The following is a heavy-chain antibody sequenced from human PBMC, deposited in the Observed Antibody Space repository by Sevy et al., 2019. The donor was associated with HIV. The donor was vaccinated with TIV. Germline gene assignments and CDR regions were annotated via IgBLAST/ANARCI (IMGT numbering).Heavy chain of an antibody. CDR3: ARGSIVASSFDY. Sequence: SETLSLTCAVYGGSFSGYYWSWIRQPPGKGLEWIGEINHIGSTNYNPSLKSRVTISVDTSKNQFSLKLSSVTAADTAVYYCARGSIVASSFDYWGQGTLVTVSS. V-gene: IGHV4-34*01. J-gene: IGHJ4*02. D-gene: IGHD5-12*01. CDR2: INHIGST. CDR1: GGSFSGYY.